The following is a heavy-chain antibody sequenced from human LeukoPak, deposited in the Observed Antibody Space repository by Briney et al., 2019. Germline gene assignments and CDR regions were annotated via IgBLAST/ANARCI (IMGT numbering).Heavy chain of an antibody. D-gene: IGHD3-16*01. Sequence: SETLSHTCAVSGYSISSGYYWGWIRQPPGKGLEWIGSIYHSGSTYYNPSLESRVTISVDASKNQFSLKLSSVTAADTAVYYCARLTRKIDYWGQGTLVTVSS. CDR2: IYHSGST. CDR3: ARLTRKIDY. J-gene: IGHJ4*02. V-gene: IGHV4-38-2*01. CDR1: GYSISSGYY.